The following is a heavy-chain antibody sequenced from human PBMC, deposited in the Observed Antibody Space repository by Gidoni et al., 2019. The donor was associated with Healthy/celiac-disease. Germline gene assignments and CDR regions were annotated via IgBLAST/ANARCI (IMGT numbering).Heavy chain of an antibody. V-gene: IGHV4-39*01. D-gene: IGHD6-19*01. CDR2: IYYSGST. CDR3: ARLSLGNSSGWYRGFDY. CDR1: GGSISSSSYY. J-gene: IGHJ4*02. Sequence: QLQLQESGPGLVKPSETLSLTCTVSGGSISSSSYYWGWIRPPPGKGLEWIGSIYYSGSTYYNPSLKSRVTISVDTSKNQFSLKLSSVTAADTAVYYCARLSLGNSSGWYRGFDYWGQGTLVTVSS.